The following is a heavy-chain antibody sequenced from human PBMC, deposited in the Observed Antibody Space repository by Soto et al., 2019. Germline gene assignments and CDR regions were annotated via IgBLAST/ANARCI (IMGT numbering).Heavy chain of an antibody. V-gene: IGHV1-18*01. D-gene: IGHD2-2*01. CDR2: ISAYNGNT. CDR1: GYTFTSYG. CDR3: AGAPYDCGGTSCYVEGLDP. Sequence: ASVKVSCKASGYTFTSYGISWVRQAPGQGLEWMGWISAYNGNTNYAQKLQGRVTMTTDTSTSTAYMELRSLRSDDTAVYYYAGAPYDCGGTSCYVEGLDPWGQGTRVTVSP. J-gene: IGHJ5*02.